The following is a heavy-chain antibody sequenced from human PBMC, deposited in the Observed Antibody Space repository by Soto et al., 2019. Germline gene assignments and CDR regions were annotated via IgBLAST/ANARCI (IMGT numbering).Heavy chain of an antibody. J-gene: IGHJ6*03. CDR2: ISYDGSNK. V-gene: IGHV3-30*04. Sequence: GGSLRLSCAASGFTFSSYAMHWVRQAPGKGLEWVAVISYDGSNKYYADSVKGRFTISRDNSKNTLYLQMNSLRAEDTAVYYCARDGHQRPYYYYYMDVWGKGTTVTVSS. D-gene: IGHD6-25*01. CDR1: GFTFSSYA. CDR3: ARDGHQRPYYYYYMDV.